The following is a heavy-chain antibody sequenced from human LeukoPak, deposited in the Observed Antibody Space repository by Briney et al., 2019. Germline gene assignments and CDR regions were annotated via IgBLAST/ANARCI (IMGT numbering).Heavy chain of an antibody. CDR2: ISYDGNDK. CDR1: GFTFSSYD. Sequence: HPGGSLRLSCAVSGFTFSSYDMHWVRQAPGKGLEWVAVISYDGNDKHYADSVKGRFTISRDNSKNTLYLQMNSPRVEDTAVYYCAKDRSLGTVVRSHFDYWGQGTLVTVSS. V-gene: IGHV3-30*18. D-gene: IGHD4-23*01. CDR3: AKDRSLGTVVRSHFDY. J-gene: IGHJ4*02.